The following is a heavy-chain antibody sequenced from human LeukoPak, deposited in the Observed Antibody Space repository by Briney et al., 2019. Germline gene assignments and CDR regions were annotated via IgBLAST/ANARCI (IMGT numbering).Heavy chain of an antibody. CDR3: TRRPYCSGGSCYGTGAWFDP. Sequence: PSETLSLTCTVSGYSISSGYYWGWIRQPPGKGLEWIGSFYHSGSTYYNPSLKSRITISVDTPKNQFSLKLSSVTAADTAVYYCTRRPYCSGGSCYGTGAWFDPWGQGTLVTVSS. D-gene: IGHD2-15*01. CDR2: FYHSGST. CDR1: GYSISSGYY. V-gene: IGHV4-38-2*02. J-gene: IGHJ5*02.